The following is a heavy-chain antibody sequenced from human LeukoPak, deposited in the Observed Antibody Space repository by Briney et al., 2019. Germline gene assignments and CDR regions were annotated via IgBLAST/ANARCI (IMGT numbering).Heavy chain of an antibody. CDR2: IGYGCDT. Sequence: GGSLRLSCAASGFTFRSYDMHGVREATGKGLEGVSAIGYGCDTHYSGFVKGRFTIYRENAKNTLYLQMNSLGAGDTAVYYCARRNILTGYTYWGQGTLVTVSS. CDR1: GFTFRSYD. D-gene: IGHD3-9*01. CDR3: ARRNILTGYTY. J-gene: IGHJ4*02. V-gene: IGHV3-13*04.